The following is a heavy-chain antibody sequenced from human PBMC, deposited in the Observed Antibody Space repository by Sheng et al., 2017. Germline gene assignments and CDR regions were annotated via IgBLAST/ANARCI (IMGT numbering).Heavy chain of an antibody. V-gene: IGHV3-33*01. Sequence: QVQLVESGGGVVQPGRSLRLSCAASGFTFSSYGMHWVRQAPGKGLEWVAVIWYDGSNKYYADSVKGRFTISRDNSKNTLYLQMNSLRAEDTAVYYCARDGVPAAKTSDYYYGMDVWGQGTTVTVSS. CDR3: ARDGVPAAKTSDYYYGMDV. CDR2: IWYDGSNK. CDR1: GFTFSSYG. D-gene: IGHD2-2*01. J-gene: IGHJ6*02.